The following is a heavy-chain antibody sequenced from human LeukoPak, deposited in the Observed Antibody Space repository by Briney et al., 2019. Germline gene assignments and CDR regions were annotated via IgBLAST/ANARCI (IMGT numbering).Heavy chain of an antibody. J-gene: IGHJ4*02. V-gene: IGHV3-9*03. CDR3: AKAGYCSGGSCALDY. Sequence: PGRSLRLSCAASGFTFDDYAMHWIRQAPGKGLEWVSGISWNSGSIGYANSVKGRFTISRDNAKSSLYLQMNSLRAEDMALYYCAKAGYCSGGSCALDYWGQGTLVAVSS. CDR1: GFTFDDYA. D-gene: IGHD2-15*01. CDR2: ISWNSGSI.